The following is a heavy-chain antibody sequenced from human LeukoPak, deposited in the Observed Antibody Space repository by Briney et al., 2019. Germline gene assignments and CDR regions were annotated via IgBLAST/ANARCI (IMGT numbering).Heavy chain of an antibody. CDR2: INRDESII. CDR1: GFTFRTYA. J-gene: IGHJ4*02. Sequence: GGSLRLSCAASGFTFRTYAMSWVRQAPGKGLVWVSRINRDESIIEYADSVKGRFSISRDNAKNTLFLQMNSLRVEDTAVYYCARGPDHGGSYYHDWGQGTPVTVSS. V-gene: IGHV3-74*01. CDR3: ARGPDHGGSYYHD. D-gene: IGHD1-26*01.